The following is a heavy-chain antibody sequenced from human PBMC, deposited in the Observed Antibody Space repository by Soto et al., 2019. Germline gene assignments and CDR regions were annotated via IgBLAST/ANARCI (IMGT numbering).Heavy chain of an antibody. D-gene: IGHD1-7*01. CDR3: ARDTLELLYYFDY. CDR2: INSDGGSA. J-gene: IGHJ4*02. CDR1: GFTFSNYW. V-gene: IGHV3-74*01. Sequence: EVQLVESGGGLVQPGGSLRLSCAASGFTFSNYWMHWVRQAPGKGLVWVSRINSDGGSASYADSVKGRFTISRDNAKNTLYLQMNSLRAEDTAVYYCARDTLELLYYFDYLGRGTLVTVAS.